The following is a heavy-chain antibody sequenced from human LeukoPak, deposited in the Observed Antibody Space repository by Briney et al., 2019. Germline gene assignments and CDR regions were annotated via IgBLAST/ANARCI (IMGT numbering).Heavy chain of an antibody. J-gene: IGHJ5*02. CDR3: ARRLGIRGYSYGYMGNWSDP. Sequence: SETLSLTCAVYGGSFSGYYWSWIRQPPGKGLEWIGEINHSGSTNYNPSLKSRVTISVDTSKNQFSLKLSSVTAADTAVYYCARRLGIRGYSYGYMGNWSDPWGQGTLVTVSS. D-gene: IGHD5-18*01. CDR2: INHSGST. CDR1: GGSFSGYY. V-gene: IGHV4-34*01.